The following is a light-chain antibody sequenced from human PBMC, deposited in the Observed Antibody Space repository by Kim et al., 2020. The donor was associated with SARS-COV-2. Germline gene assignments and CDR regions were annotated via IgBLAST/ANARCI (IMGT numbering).Light chain of an antibody. CDR1: NIGSKS. CDR2: YDT. CDR3: HVWDSSSDHWV. Sequence: SYELTQPPSVSVAPGKTARITCGGNNIGSKSVHWYQQKPGQAPVLVISYDTDRPSGIPERFSGSNSGDMATLTISRVEAGDEAHYYCHVWDSSSDHWVFGGGTKLTVL. V-gene: IGLV3-21*04. J-gene: IGLJ3*02.